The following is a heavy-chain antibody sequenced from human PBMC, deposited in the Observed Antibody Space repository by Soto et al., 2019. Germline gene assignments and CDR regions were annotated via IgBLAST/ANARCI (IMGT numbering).Heavy chain of an antibody. CDR1: GDFISSGGYY. D-gene: IGHD3-22*01. V-gene: IGHV4-31*03. Sequence: PSETLSLTCTVSGDFISSGGYYWSWIRQLPGKGLEWIGYIYSSGTTYYNPSLKSRITISVYTSKNQFSLNLSSVTAADTAVYYCARTDSSGYYFVYRAQGTPVTVSS. CDR3: ARTDSSGYYFVY. J-gene: IGHJ4*02. CDR2: IYSSGTT.